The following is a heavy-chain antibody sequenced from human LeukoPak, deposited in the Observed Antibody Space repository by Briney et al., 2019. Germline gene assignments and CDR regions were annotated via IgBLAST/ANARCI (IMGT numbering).Heavy chain of an antibody. V-gene: IGHV3-30*18. CDR2: ISYDGSNK. CDR3: AKDGFPLLQASYYFDY. J-gene: IGHJ4*02. Sequence: GGSLRLSCAASGFTFSSYGMHWVRQAPGKGLEWVAVISYDGSNKYYADSVKGRFTISRDNSKNTLYLQMNSLRAEDTAVYYCAKDGFPLLQASYYFDYWGQGTLVTVSS. D-gene: IGHD3-10*01. CDR1: GFTFSSYG.